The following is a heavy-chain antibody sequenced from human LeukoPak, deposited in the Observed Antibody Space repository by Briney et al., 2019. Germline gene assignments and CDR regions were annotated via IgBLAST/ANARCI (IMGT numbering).Heavy chain of an antibody. D-gene: IGHD2-2*01. Sequence: SETLSLTCTVPGGSVSSGSYYWSWIRQPPGKGLEWIGYIYYSGSTNYNSSLKSRVTISVDTSKNQFSLKLNSVTAADTAVYYCATLYCSRTSCYVDYWGQGTLVTVSS. V-gene: IGHV4-61*01. CDR3: ATLYCSRTSCYVDY. CDR2: IYYSGST. CDR1: GGSVSSGSYY. J-gene: IGHJ4*02.